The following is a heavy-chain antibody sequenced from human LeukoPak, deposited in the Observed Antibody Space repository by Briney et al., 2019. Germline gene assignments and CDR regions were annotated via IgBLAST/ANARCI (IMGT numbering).Heavy chain of an antibody. CDR3: ARDHYDSSGHFDS. CDR1: GYTFAAYY. Sequence: GASVKVSCKASGYTFAAYYIHWVRQTPGQRLEWVGWINPNNGGTNYAQNFQGRVTMTRDTYITTAYMELTKLRSDDTAVYYCARDHYDSSGHFDSRGQGTLVTVSS. D-gene: IGHD3-22*01. J-gene: IGHJ4*02. CDR2: INPNNGGT. V-gene: IGHV1-2*02.